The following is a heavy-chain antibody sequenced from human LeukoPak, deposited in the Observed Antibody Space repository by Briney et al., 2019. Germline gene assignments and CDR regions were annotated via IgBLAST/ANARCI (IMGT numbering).Heavy chain of an antibody. CDR2: IYTSGST. D-gene: IGHD3-22*01. J-gene: IGHJ6*03. Sequence: SETLSLTCTVSGGSISSGSYYWSWIRQSAGKGLEWIGRIYTSGSTNYNPSLKSRVTMSVHTSKNQFSLKLTSVTAADTAMYYCVATMKLDYYYMDVWGKGTTVTVSS. V-gene: IGHV4-61*02. CDR1: GGSISSGSYY. CDR3: VATMKLDYYYMDV.